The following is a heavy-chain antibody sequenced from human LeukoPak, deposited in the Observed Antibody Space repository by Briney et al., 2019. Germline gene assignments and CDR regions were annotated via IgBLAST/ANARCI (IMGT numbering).Heavy chain of an antibody. Sequence: PGGSLRLSCAASGFTFSNYWMHWVRQVSGKGLMWVSRISDSGSSRWYADSVKGRFTISRDNAKNTLYLQMNSLGAKDTAVYYCARDSTSGIDYWGQGTLVTVSS. CDR3: ARDSTSGIDY. CDR1: GFTFSNYW. J-gene: IGHJ4*02. CDR2: ISDSGSSR. D-gene: IGHD3-10*01. V-gene: IGHV3-74*01.